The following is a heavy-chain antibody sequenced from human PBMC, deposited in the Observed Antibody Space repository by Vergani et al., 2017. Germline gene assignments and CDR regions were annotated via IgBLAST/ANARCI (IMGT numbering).Heavy chain of an antibody. V-gene: IGHV4-34*01. CDR3: ARGGPPGWYFDL. J-gene: IGHJ2*01. CDR1: GGSFSGYY. CDR2: INHSGST. Sequence: QVQLQQWGAGLLKPSETLSLTCAVHGGSFSGYYWSWIRQPPGKGLEWIGEINHSGSTNYNPPLKSRVTISVDTSKNQFSLKLSSVTAADTAVYYCARGGPPGWYFDLWGRGTLVTVSS.